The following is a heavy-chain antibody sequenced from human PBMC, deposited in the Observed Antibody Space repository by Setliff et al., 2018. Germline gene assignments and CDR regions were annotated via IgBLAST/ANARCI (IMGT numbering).Heavy chain of an antibody. CDR2: INPNSGGT. J-gene: IGHJ4*02. CDR3: ARDQGHGITAAGPDF. Sequence: GASVKVSCKASGYTFTSYGISWVRQAPGQGLEWMGRINPNSGGTNYAQKFQGRVTMTSDSSISTAYMELSGLRSDDTAVYFCARDQGHGITAAGPDFWGQGTLVTVSS. D-gene: IGHD6-13*01. CDR1: GYTFTSYG. V-gene: IGHV1-2*06.